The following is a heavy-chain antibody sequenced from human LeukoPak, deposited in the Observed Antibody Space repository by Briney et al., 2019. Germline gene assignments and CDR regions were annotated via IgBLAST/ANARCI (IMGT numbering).Heavy chain of an antibody. CDR2: ITHSGRT. J-gene: IGHJ4*02. CDR1: GGSFSGYY. V-gene: IGHV4-34*01. CDR3: ARGRGNSSWYY. Sequence: SETLSLTCAVYGGSFSGYYWSWTRQSPPKGLEWIGEITHSGRTNYNPSLKSRVTISVDTSKNQFSLELNSVTAADTAVYYCARGRGNSSWYYWGQGTLVTVSS. D-gene: IGHD6-13*01.